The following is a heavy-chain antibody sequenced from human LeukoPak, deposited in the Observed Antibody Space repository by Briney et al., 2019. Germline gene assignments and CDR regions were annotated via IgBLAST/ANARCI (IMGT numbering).Heavy chain of an antibody. CDR2: IIPIFGTA. D-gene: IGHD2-21*02. CDR3: ARDTGPYCGGDCYPYYFDY. CDR1: GGTFSSYA. V-gene: IGHV1-69*05. J-gene: IGHJ4*02. Sequence: SSVKVSCKXSGGTFSSYAISWVRQAPGQGLERMGRIIPIFGTANYAQKFQGRVTITTDESTSTAYMELSSLRSEDTAVYYCARDTGPYCGGDCYPYYFDYWGQGTLVTVSS.